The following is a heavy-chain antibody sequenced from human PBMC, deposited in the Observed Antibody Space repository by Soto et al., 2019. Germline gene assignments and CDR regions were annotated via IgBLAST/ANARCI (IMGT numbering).Heavy chain of an antibody. CDR3: GRPGLRYFDWAY. D-gene: IGHD3-9*01. Sequence: PSETLSLTCTVSGGSISSYYWSWIRQPPGKGLEWIGYIYYSGSTNYNPSLKSRVTISVDTSKNQFSLKLSSVTAADTAVYYCGRPGLRYFDWAYWGQGTLVTVSS. CDR2: IYYSGST. J-gene: IGHJ4*02. CDR1: GGSISSYY. V-gene: IGHV4-59*08.